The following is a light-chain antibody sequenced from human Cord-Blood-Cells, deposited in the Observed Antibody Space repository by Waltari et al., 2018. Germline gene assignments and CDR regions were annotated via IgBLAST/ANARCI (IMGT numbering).Light chain of an antibody. CDR2: DAS. V-gene: IGKV3-11*01. CDR3: QQRSNWPPLT. J-gene: IGKJ4*01. Sequence: EIVLTQSPPTLSLSPGERATLSCRASQSVSSYLAWYQQKPGQAPRPLIYDASNRATGIPARFSGSGSGTDFTLTISSLEPEDFAVYYCQQRSNWPPLTFGGGTKVEIK. CDR1: QSVSSY.